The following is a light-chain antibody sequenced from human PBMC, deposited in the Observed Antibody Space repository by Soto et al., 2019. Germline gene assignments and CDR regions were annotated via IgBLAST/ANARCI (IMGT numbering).Light chain of an antibody. CDR1: SSNIGNNY. CDR2: ENN. J-gene: IGLJ3*02. V-gene: IGLV1-51*02. Sequence: QSVLTQAPSVSAAPGQTVTISCSGSSSNIGNNYVSWYQQLPGAVPKVLIYENNKRPSGIPDRFSGSKSGTSATLGITGLQTGDEADYYCGTWDSSLSAVVFGGGTQLTVL. CDR3: GTWDSSLSAVV.